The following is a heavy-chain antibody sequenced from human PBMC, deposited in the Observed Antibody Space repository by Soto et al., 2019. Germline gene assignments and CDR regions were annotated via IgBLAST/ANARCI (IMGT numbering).Heavy chain of an antibody. CDR1: GFTVSSNC. D-gene: IGHD6-19*01. J-gene: IGHJ3*02. V-gene: IGHV3-53*01. CDR3: ARGGYSSGWYSERDDAFDI. CDR2: IYSGGST. Sequence: GGTLRLSCAASGFTVSSNCMSWVRQAPGKGLEWVSVIYSGGSTYYADSVXXRFTISRDNSKNTLYLQMNSLRAEDTAVYYCARGGYSSGWYSERDDAFDIWGQGTMVTVSS.